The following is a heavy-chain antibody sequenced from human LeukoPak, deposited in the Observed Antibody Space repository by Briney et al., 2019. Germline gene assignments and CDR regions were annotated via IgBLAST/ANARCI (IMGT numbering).Heavy chain of an antibody. V-gene: IGHV4-34*01. J-gene: IGHJ4*02. CDR2: ISHSGST. Sequence: PSETLSLTCAVYGGSFSGYYWSWIRQPPGTGLEWIGEISHSGSTNYNPSLKSRVTISVDTSKNHFSLKLSSVTAADTAVYYCARGSGSYSYDDYWGQGSLVTVSS. CDR1: GGSFSGYY. D-gene: IGHD1-26*01. CDR3: ARGSGSYSYDDY.